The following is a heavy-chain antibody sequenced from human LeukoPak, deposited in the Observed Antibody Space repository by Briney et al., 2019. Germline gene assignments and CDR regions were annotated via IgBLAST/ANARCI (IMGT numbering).Heavy chain of an antibody. CDR2: IGPAGDP. Sequence: GGSLRLSCAASGFTFSNYDMHWVRQATEKGLEWVSVIGPAGDPYYLGSVKGRFTISRENAKNSLYLQMNSLRAGDTAVYYCARGSRFLEWLLFDPWGQGTLVTVSS. CDR3: ARGSRFLEWLLFDP. V-gene: IGHV3-13*04. D-gene: IGHD3-3*01. CDR1: GFTFSNYD. J-gene: IGHJ5*02.